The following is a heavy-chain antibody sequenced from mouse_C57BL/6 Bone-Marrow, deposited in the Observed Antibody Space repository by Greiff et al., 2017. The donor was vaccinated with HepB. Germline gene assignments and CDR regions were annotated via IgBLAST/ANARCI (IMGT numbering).Heavy chain of an antibody. Sequence: EVQLQQPGAELVRPGTSVKLSCKASGYTFTSYWMHWVKQRPGQGLEWIGVIDPENGDTEYASKFQGKATITADTSSNTAYLQLSSLTSEDTAVYYCTTGMVTTPFAYWGQGTLVTVSA. CDR1: GYTFTSYW. CDR2: IDPENGDT. D-gene: IGHD2-2*01. CDR3: TTGMVTTPFAY. J-gene: IGHJ3*01. V-gene: IGHV14-4*01.